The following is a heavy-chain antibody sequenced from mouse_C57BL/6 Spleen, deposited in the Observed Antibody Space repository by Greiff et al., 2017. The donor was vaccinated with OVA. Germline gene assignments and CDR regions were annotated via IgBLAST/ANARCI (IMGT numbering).Heavy chain of an antibody. V-gene: IGHV1-42*01. D-gene: IGHD2-3*01. Sequence: EVQLQQSGPELVKPGASVKISCKASGYSFTGYYMNWVKQSPEKSLEWIGEINPSTGGTTYNQKFKAKATLTVDKSSSTAYMQLKSLTSEDSAVYYCARDGYLGYSPWFAYWGQGTLVTVSA. CDR2: INPSTGGT. CDR1: GYSFTGYY. J-gene: IGHJ3*01. CDR3: ARDGYLGYSPWFAY.